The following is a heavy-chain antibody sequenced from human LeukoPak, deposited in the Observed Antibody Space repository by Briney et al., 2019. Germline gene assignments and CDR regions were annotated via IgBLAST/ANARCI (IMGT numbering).Heavy chain of an antibody. D-gene: IGHD5-18*01. CDR2: IRYDGSNK. V-gene: IGHV3-30*02. CDR1: GW. CDR3: ARSDSHYYYYYMDV. Sequence: SGGSLRLSCAASGWMHWVRQAPGKGLEWVAFIRYDGSNKYYADSVKGRFTISRDNSKNTLYLQMNSLRAEDTAVYYCARSDSHYYYYYMDVWGKGTTVTISS. J-gene: IGHJ6*03.